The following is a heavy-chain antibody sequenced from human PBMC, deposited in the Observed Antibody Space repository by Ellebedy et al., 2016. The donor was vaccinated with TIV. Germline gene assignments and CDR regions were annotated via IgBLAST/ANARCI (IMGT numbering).Heavy chain of an antibody. CDR1: GFTFSNYW. CDR3: ARGGYGRPFDC. CDR2: IKQDGSGK. Sequence: GGSLRLSCAASGFTFSNYWMKWVRQAPGKGLEWVANIKQDGSGKYYVDSVKGRFTTSRDNAKNSLFLQMNSLRVEDTAVYFCARGGYGRPFDCWGQGTLVTVSS. J-gene: IGHJ4*02. D-gene: IGHD5-12*01. V-gene: IGHV3-7*03.